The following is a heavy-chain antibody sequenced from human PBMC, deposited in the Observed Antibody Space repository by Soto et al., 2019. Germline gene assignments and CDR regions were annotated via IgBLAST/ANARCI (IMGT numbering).Heavy chain of an antibody. D-gene: IGHD5-12*01. CDR2: INAGNGNT. V-gene: IGHV1-3*01. J-gene: IGHJ6*02. Sequence: ASVKVSCKASGYTFTSYAMHWVRQAPGQRLEWMGWINAGNGNTKYSQKFQGRVTITRDTSASIAYMELSSLRSEDTAVYYCARVKWVRFFPRNYGMDVWGQGTTVTVSS. CDR1: GYTFTSYA. CDR3: ARVKWVRFFPRNYGMDV.